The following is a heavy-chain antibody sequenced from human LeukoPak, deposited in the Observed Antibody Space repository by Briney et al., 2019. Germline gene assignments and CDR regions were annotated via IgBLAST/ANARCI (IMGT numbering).Heavy chain of an antibody. J-gene: IGHJ4*02. CDR1: GGSISSGGYS. Sequence: SETLSLTCAVSGGSISSGGYSWSWIRQPPGKGLEWIGYIYHSGSTYYNPSLKSRVTISVDRSKNQFSLKLSSVTAADTAVYYCARSGHSYGTYYFDYWGQRSLVTVSS. CDR2: IYHSGST. CDR3: ARSGHSYGTYYFDY. D-gene: IGHD5-18*01. V-gene: IGHV4-30-2*01.